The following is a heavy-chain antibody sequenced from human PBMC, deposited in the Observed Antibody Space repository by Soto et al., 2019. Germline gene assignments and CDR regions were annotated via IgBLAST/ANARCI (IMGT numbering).Heavy chain of an antibody. Sequence: ESGGGLVQPGGSLILSCAASGFTFSTYHMNWVRQAPGKGLEWVSYIHSGGSRIYYADSVKGRFTISRDNAKNSLYLQMNSLRAEDTAVYYCARDGSTVTTNYHYAMDVWGQGTTVTASS. CDR3: ARDGSTVTTNYHYAMDV. CDR2: IHSGGSRI. J-gene: IGHJ6*02. D-gene: IGHD4-17*01. V-gene: IGHV3-48*03. CDR1: GFTFSTYH.